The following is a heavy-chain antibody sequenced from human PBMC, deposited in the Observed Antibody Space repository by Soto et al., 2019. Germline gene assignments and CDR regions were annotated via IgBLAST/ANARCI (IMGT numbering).Heavy chain of an antibody. V-gene: IGHV3-21*01. CDR1: GFTFSSYS. CDR3: ATQYYDILTGRDEAFDI. D-gene: IGHD3-9*01. Sequence: EVQLVESGGGLVKPGGSLRLSCAASGFTFSSYSMNWVRQAPGKGLEWVSSISSSSSYIYYADSVKGRFTISRDNAKNSLYLQMNSLRAEDTAVYYCATQYYDILTGRDEAFDIWGQGTMVTVSS. CDR2: ISSSSSYI. J-gene: IGHJ3*02.